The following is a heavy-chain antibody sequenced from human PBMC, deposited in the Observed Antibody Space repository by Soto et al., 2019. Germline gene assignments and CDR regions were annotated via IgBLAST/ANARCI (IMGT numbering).Heavy chain of an antibody. J-gene: IGHJ3*02. D-gene: IGHD6-13*01. CDR1: GFTFSSYA. Sequence: EVQLLESGGGLVQPGGSLRLSCAASGFTFSSYAMSWVRQAPGKGLEWVSAISGSGGSTYYADSVKGRFTISRDTSKNTLHLQMNSLSAEDTAVYYCAKDKAAAERGAFDIWGQGTMVTVSS. CDR3: AKDKAAAERGAFDI. CDR2: ISGSGGST. V-gene: IGHV3-23*01.